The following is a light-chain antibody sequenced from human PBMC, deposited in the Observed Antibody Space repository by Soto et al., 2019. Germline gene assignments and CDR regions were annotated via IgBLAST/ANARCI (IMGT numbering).Light chain of an antibody. CDR3: KSYAGSNTYV. V-gene: IGLV2-8*01. CDR1: SSDVGGYNY. J-gene: IGLJ1*01. Sequence: QSALTQPASVSASPGQSVTISCAGTSSDVGGYNYVSWYQQRPGKAPRLIIYEVVQRPSGVPDRFSGSKSGNTASLTVSGLQAADEADYFCKSYAGSNTYVFGSGTKVTVL. CDR2: EVV.